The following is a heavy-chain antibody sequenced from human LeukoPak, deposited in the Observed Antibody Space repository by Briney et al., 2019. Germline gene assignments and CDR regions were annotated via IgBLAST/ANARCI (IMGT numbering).Heavy chain of an antibody. Sequence: GASVKVSCKASGYTFRDFYIHWVRQAPGQGLEWMGWAYPYDGATKYAQKFQGRVTMSSDRTISTAYMELNRLRYDDTAFYYCARVRRYYDSSGPGDSWGQGTLVTVSS. V-gene: IGHV1-2*02. D-gene: IGHD3-22*01. J-gene: IGHJ4*02. CDR2: AYPYDGAT. CDR1: GYTFRDFY. CDR3: ARVRRYYDSSGPGDS.